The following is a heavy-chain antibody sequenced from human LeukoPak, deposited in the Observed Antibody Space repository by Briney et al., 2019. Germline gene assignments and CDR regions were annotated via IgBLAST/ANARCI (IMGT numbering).Heavy chain of an antibody. Sequence: PGRSLRLSCAASGFTFHYYAIHWVRQVPGKGLEWVSGISWNSASIGYADSMKGRFTISRDNAKNSVYLQMNSLRAEDTAFYYCAKDKAPLYSGYDWDLDFWGQGTLVTVSS. CDR3: AKDKAPLYSGYDWDLDF. D-gene: IGHD5-12*01. CDR1: GFTFHYYA. J-gene: IGHJ4*02. CDR2: ISWNSASI. V-gene: IGHV3-9*01.